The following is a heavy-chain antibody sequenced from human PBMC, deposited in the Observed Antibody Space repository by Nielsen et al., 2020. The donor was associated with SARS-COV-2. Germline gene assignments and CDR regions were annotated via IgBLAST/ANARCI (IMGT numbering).Heavy chain of an antibody. J-gene: IGHJ3*01. Sequence: SGPTLVKPTQTLTLTCTFSGFSLSTSGVGVGWIRQPPGKALEWLALIYWDDDKRYSPSLKSRLTITRDTSTNHVVLTVTNMDPVDTATYYCAHRLVGTKSPWALGGFDVLGQGKKVTGPS. CDR3: AHRLVGTKSPWALGGFDV. CDR1: GFSLSTSGVG. V-gene: IGHV2-5*02. CDR2: IYWDDDK. D-gene: IGHD1-26*01.